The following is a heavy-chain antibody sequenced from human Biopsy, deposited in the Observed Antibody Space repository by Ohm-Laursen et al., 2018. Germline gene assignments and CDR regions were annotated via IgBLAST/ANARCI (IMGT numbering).Heavy chain of an antibody. CDR2: VYYTGST. J-gene: IGHJ2*01. Sequence: TLSLTCTVSGDSISSYYWSWIRQPPRKGLEWIGYVYYTGSTDYNPSLQSRVTISVDTSKNHFSLRLRSVTPADTAIYYCARDRGFYSDRTVPGYLDLWGRGTLVTVSS. D-gene: IGHD3-22*01. V-gene: IGHV4-59*01. CDR1: GDSISSYY. CDR3: ARDRGFYSDRTVPGYLDL.